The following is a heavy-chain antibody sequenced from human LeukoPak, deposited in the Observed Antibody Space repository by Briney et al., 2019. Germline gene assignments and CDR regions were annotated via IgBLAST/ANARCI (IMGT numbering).Heavy chain of an antibody. CDR3: ARDRSGFYSVDY. CDR2: LSNDGNNY. D-gene: IGHD5-12*01. J-gene: IGHJ4*02. CDR1: GFTFSENN. Sequence: GSLRLSCAASGFTFSENNVHWVREAPGKGLEWVALLSNDGNNYAYADSVKGRFTLSGDKSKTTLYLQMNSLRAEDTAVYYCARDRSGFYSVDYWGQGTLVTVSS. V-gene: IGHV3-30-3*01.